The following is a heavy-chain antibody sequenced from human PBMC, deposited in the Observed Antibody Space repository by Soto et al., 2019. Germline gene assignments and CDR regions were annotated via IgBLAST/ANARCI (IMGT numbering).Heavy chain of an antibody. CDR1: GFIFSSFT. CDR3: ARSNYYYMDV. J-gene: IGHJ6*03. CDR2: ISTNSRTI. Sequence: EEQLVESGGGLVQPGGSLRLSCAASGFIFSSFTINWVRQAPGKGLEWISYISTNSRTIYYADSVKGRFTISRDNAENSLYLQMNSLRAEDTAVYYCARSNYYYMDVWGKGTTVTVSS. D-gene: IGHD4-4*01. V-gene: IGHV3-48*01.